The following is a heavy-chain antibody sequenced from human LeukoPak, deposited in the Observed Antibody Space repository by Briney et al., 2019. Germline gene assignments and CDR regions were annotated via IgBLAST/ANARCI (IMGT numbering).Heavy chain of an antibody. D-gene: IGHD6-19*01. Sequence: ASVKVSCKASGYTLTGYYMHWVRQAPGQGLEWMGWINPNSGGTNYAQKFQGRITMTRDTSISTAYMELSSLRSDDTAVYSCARGRPPTVADAFDIWGQGTMVTVSS. V-gene: IGHV1-2*02. J-gene: IGHJ3*02. CDR1: GYTLTGYY. CDR3: ARGRPPTVADAFDI. CDR2: INPNSGGT.